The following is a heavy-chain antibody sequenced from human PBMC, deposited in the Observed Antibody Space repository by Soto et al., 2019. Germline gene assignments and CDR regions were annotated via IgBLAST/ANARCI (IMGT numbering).Heavy chain of an antibody. D-gene: IGHD3-10*01. CDR2: IIPILGIA. J-gene: IGHJ6*02. CDR1: GGTFSSYT. Sequence: QVQLVQSGAEVKKPGSSVKVSCKASGGTFSSYTISWVRQAPGQGLEWMGRIIPILGIANYAQKFQGRVTITADKSTSTAYMELSGLRSEDTAVYYCARDIRYYYGSGSLDYGMDVWGQGTTVTVSS. V-gene: IGHV1-69*08. CDR3: ARDIRYYYGSGSLDYGMDV.